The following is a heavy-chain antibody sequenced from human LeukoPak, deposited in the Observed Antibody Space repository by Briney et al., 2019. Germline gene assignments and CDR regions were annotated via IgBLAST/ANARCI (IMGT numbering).Heavy chain of an antibody. V-gene: IGHV3-74*01. D-gene: IGHD1-20*01. CDR2: IRTDGNT. CDR3: FGYNWIYLDY. J-gene: IGHJ4*02. Sequence: GGSLRLSCAASGFSFSSYYMYWVRHAPEKGLVWVSRIRTDGNTAYAKSLTGRFTISQVNTKNNKYLQMTNLRAENTADSYSFGYNWIYLDYWGQGTLVTVSS. CDR1: GFSFSSYY.